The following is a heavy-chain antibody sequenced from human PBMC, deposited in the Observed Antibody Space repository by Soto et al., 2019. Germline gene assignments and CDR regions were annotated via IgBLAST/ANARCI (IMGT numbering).Heavy chain of an antibody. D-gene: IGHD6-13*01. J-gene: IGHJ5*02. CDR3: ASGYSSSWYSWFNP. CDR1: GYTFTGYY. Sequence: ASVKVSCKSSGYTFTGYYMHWVRQAPGQGLEWMGWINPNSGGTNYAQKFQGRVTMTRDTSISTAYMELSRLRSDDTAVYYCASGYSSSWYSWFNPWGQGTLVTVSS. CDR2: INPNSGGT. V-gene: IGHV1-2*02.